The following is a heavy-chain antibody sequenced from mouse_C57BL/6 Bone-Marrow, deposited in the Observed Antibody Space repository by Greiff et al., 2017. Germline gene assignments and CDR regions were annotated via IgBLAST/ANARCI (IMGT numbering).Heavy chain of an antibody. CDR2: IYPRDGST. D-gene: IGHD1-1*01. Sequence: VQLVESGPELVKPGASVKLSCKASGYTFTSYDINWVKQRPGQGLEWIGWIYPRDGSTKYNEKFKGKATLTVDTSSSTAYMELHSLTSEDSAVYFCASDYGSSYWYFDVWGTGTTVTVSS. J-gene: IGHJ1*03. CDR1: GYTFTSYD. CDR3: ASDYGSSYWYFDV. V-gene: IGHV1-85*01.